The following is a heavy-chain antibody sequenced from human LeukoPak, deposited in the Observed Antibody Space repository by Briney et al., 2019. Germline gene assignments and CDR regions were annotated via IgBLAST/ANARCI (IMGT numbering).Heavy chain of an antibody. V-gene: IGHV4-34*01. CDR3: ARGYYYDSSGYYRGTTQFDY. J-gene: IGHJ4*02. CDR1: GGSFSGYY. Sequence: SETLSLTCAVYGGSFSGYYWSWIRQPPGKGLEWIGEINHSGSTNYNPSLKSRVTISVDTSKNQFSLKLSSVTAADTAVYYCARGYYYDSSGYYRGTTQFDYWGQGTLVTVSS. D-gene: IGHD3-22*01. CDR2: INHSGST.